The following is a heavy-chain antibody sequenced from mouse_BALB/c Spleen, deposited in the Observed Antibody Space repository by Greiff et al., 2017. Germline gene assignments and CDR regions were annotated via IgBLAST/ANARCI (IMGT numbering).Heavy chain of an antibody. V-gene: IGHV5-4*02. CDR2: ISDGGSYT. CDR1: GFTFSDYY. Sequence: EVKLVESGGGLVKPGGSLKLSCAASGFTFSDYYMYWVRQTPEKRLEWVATISDGGSYTYYPDSVKGRFTISRDNAKNNLYLQMSSLKSEDTAMYYCARDVGKGYFDVWGAGTTVTVSS. CDR3: ARDVGKGYFDV. D-gene: IGHD2-1*01. J-gene: IGHJ1*01.